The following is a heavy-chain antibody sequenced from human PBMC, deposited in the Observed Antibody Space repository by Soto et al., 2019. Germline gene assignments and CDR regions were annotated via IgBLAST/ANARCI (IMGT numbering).Heavy chain of an antibody. D-gene: IGHD1-26*01. Sequence: SETLSLTCTVSGGSISSFHWSWIRQPPGKGLEWIGFISNSGSTNYNPSLKSRVTISLDTSKNQFSLKLSSVSAADTAVYYCARGVVGASTGFQHWGQGXLVTVSS. CDR2: ISNSGST. CDR3: ARGVVGASTGFQH. CDR1: GGSISSFH. J-gene: IGHJ1*01. V-gene: IGHV4-59*01.